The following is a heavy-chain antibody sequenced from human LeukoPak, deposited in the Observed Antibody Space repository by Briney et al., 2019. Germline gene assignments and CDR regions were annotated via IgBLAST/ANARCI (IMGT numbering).Heavy chain of an antibody. CDR2: ISTSSSFI. J-gene: IGHJ6*03. Sequence: GGSLRLSCAASGFTFSRHNMKWVRQTPGKGLEWVSSISTSSSFIYYADSVKGRFTISRDNARNSLYLEMNSLRAEDTAIYYCAGNYDFWSSPQGYMDVWGKRTTVIVSS. D-gene: IGHD3/OR15-3a*01. CDR3: AGNYDFWSSPQGYMDV. CDR1: GFTFSRHN. V-gene: IGHV3-21*01.